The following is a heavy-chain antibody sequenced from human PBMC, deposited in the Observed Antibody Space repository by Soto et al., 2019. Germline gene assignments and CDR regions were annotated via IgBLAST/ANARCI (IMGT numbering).Heavy chain of an antibody. J-gene: IGHJ4*02. CDR1: GFTFSRHT. Sequence: QVQLEESGGGVVQPGRSLRLSCAASGFTFSRHTMHWVRQAPGKGLEWVASISYDGSNKYYADSVKGRLTISRDNSKNTLSVKMDSLRAEDTAVYYCARDRLRLGELSLLGYFDYWGQGTLVTVSS. D-gene: IGHD3-16*02. CDR3: ARDRLRLGELSLLGYFDY. V-gene: IGHV3-30*04. CDR2: ISYDGSNK.